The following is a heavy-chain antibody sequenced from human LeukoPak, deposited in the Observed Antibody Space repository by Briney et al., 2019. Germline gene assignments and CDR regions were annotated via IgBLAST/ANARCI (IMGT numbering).Heavy chain of an antibody. CDR2: ISYDGSIK. Sequence: GGSLRLSCAVSGFTLSRYAMHWVRQAPGKGPAWVAVISYDGSIKYYADSVKGRFTISRDNSKNTVYLRMTSLRGEDTAVYYCARIGDQDDWEVPFDYWGQGTLVAVSS. V-gene: IGHV3-30*04. CDR1: GFTLSRYA. J-gene: IGHJ4*02. D-gene: IGHD3-9*01. CDR3: ARIGDQDDWEVPFDY.